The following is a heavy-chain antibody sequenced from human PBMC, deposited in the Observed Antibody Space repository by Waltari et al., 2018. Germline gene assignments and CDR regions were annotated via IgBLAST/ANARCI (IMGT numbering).Heavy chain of an antibody. J-gene: IGHJ4*02. Sequence: EVQLVESGGGLVKPGGSLRLSCAASGFTFSSYSMNWVRPAPGKGLEWVSSIRSRSSYIYYADSVKGRFTISRDNAKNSLYLQMNSLRAEDTAVYYCARFLAVTTGVLFDYWGQGTLVTVSS. V-gene: IGHV3-21*01. D-gene: IGHD4-17*01. CDR3: ARFLAVTTGVLFDY. CDR1: GFTFSSYS. CDR2: IRSRSSYI.